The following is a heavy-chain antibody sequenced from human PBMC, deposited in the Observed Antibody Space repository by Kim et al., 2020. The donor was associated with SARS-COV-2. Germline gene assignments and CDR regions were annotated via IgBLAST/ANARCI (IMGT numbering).Heavy chain of an antibody. CDR3: AKDGIRQRYYDILTGYWAAYGMDV. Sequence: GGSLRLSCAASGFTFSSYAMSWVRQAPGKGLEWVSAISGSGGSTYYADSVKGRFTISRDNSKNTLYLQMNSLRAEDTAVYYCAKDGIRQRYYDILTGYWAAYGMDVWGQGTTVTVSS. D-gene: IGHD3-9*01. V-gene: IGHV3-23*01. CDR1: GFTFSSYA. J-gene: IGHJ6*02. CDR2: ISGSGGST.